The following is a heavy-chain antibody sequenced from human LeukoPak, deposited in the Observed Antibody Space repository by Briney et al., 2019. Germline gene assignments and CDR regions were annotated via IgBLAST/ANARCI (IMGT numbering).Heavy chain of an antibody. D-gene: IGHD4-17*01. CDR3: ARDRGYGDYFGYYYYMDV. Sequence: SVKVSCKASGGTFSSYAISWVRQAPGQGLEWMGGIIPIFGTANYAQKFQGRVTITADESTSTAYMELSSLRSEDTAVYYCARDRGYGDYFGYYYYMDVWGKGTTVTISS. CDR2: IIPIFGTA. J-gene: IGHJ6*03. CDR1: GGTFSSYA. V-gene: IGHV1-69*13.